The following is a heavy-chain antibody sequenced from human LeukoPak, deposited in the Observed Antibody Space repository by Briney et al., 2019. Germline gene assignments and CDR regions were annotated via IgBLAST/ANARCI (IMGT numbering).Heavy chain of an antibody. D-gene: IGHD3-22*01. CDR1: GFTFDDYA. CDR3: AKDRGYDSSGYYFDY. Sequence: PGRSLRLSCAASGFTFDDYAMHWVRQAPGKGLEWVSSISWNSGSIGYADSVKGRFTISRDNAKNSLYLQMNSLRAEDTALYYCAKDRGYDSSGYYFDYWGQGTLVTVSS. J-gene: IGHJ4*02. CDR2: ISWNSGSI. V-gene: IGHV3-9*01.